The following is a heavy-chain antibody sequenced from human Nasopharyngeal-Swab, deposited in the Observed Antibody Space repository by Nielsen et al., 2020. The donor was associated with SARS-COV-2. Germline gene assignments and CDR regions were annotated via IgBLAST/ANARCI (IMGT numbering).Heavy chain of an antibody. D-gene: IGHD6-13*01. J-gene: IGHJ3*02. CDR2: ISGSGGSK. CDR3: GASSRAFDI. V-gene: IGHV3-23*01. CDR1: GFTFSSYA. Sequence: GESLKISCAASGFTFSSYAMSWVRQAPGKGLAWVSSISGSGGSKYYADSVKGRFTISRDNSKNTLYLQMNSLRAEDTAVYYCGASSRAFDIWGQGTMVTVSS.